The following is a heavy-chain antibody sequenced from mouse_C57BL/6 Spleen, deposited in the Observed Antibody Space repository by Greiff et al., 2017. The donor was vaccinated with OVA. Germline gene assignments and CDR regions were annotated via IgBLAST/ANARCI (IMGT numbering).Heavy chain of an antibody. J-gene: IGHJ2*01. CDR3: ARDGPPDNLDY. V-gene: IGHV1-19*01. CDR2: INPYNGGT. Sequence: VQLQQSGPVLVKPGASVKMSCKASGYTFTDYYMNWVKQSHGKSLEWIGVINPYNGGTSYNQKFKGKATLTVDKSSSTAYMELNSLTSGDSAVDYCARDGPPDNLDYWGQGTTLTVSS. CDR1: GYTFTDYY. D-gene: IGHD2-3*01.